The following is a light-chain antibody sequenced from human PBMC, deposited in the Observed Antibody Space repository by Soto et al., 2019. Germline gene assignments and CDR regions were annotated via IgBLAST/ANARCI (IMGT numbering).Light chain of an antibody. CDR3: EKYDSVPWT. V-gene: IGKV1-27*01. Sequence: DIQMTQSPSSLSASVGDRVTITCRASQGISSSLAWYQQQPGNAPKLLIYAASTLQSGVPSRFSGSGSGTDFTLTISSLQPEDFATYYCEKYDSVPWTFGPGTKVEIK. CDR1: QGISSS. CDR2: AAS. J-gene: IGKJ3*01.